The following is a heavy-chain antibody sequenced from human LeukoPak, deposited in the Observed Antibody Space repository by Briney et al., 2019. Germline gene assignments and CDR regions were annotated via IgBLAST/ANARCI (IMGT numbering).Heavy chain of an antibody. J-gene: IGHJ4*02. V-gene: IGHV3-30*02. CDR3: ARASSGSYLGGFDY. CDR1: GFTFSSYG. Sequence: GGSLRLSCAASGFTFSSYGMHWVRQAPGKGLEGVAFIRYDGSNKYYADSVKGRFTISRDNAKNSLYLQMNSLRAEDTAVYYCARASSGSYLGGFDYWGQGTLVTVSS. D-gene: IGHD1-26*01. CDR2: IRYDGSNK.